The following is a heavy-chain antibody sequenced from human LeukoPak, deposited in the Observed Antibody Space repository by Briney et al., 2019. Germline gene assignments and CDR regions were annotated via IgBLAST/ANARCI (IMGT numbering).Heavy chain of an antibody. CDR1: GYTFTSYD. V-gene: IGHV1-8*01. Sequence: GASVKVFCKASGYTFTSYDMNGVRQATGQGLEWMGCMNPNSGNTGYAQKFQGRVTMTRNTSISTAYMELSSLRSEDTAVYYCARGPYCSSTSCYANWFDPWGQGTLVTVSS. CDR2: MNPNSGNT. J-gene: IGHJ5*02. CDR3: ARGPYCSSTSCYANWFDP. D-gene: IGHD2-2*01.